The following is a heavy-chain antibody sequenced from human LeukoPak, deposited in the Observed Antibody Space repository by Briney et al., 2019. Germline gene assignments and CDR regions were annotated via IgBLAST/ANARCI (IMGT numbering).Heavy chain of an antibody. Sequence: GGSLRLSCAASGFTVSSNYMSWVRQAPGKGLEWVSGISWNSGSIGYADSVKGRFTISRDNAKNTLYLQMNGLRAEDTAVYYCARDARIAVAAADYWGQGTLVTVSS. D-gene: IGHD6-19*01. CDR3: ARDARIAVAAADY. V-gene: IGHV3-74*01. J-gene: IGHJ4*02. CDR2: ISWNSGSI. CDR1: GFTVSSNY.